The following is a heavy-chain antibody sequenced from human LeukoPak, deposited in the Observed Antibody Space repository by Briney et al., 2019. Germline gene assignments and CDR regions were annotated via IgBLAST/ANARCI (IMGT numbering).Heavy chain of an antibody. V-gene: IGHV1-2*02. CDR1: GYTFTGYY. CDR3: ARDQVLRFLEWSGFYYYYMDV. J-gene: IGHJ6*03. D-gene: IGHD3-3*01. Sequence: ASVNVSCKASGYTFTGYYMHWVRQAPGQGLEWMGWINPNSGGTNYAQKFQGRVTMTRDTSISTAYMELSRLRSDDTAVYYCARDQVLRFLEWSGFYYYYMDVWGKGTTVTVSS. CDR2: INPNSGGT.